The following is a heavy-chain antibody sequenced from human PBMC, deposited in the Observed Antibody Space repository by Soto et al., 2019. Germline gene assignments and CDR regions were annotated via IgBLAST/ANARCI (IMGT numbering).Heavy chain of an antibody. CDR3: ARDSSGWYGDAFDI. D-gene: IGHD6-19*01. Sequence: PGGSLRLSCAASGFTFSSYGMHWVRQAPGKGLEWVAVIWYDGSNKCYADSVKGRFTISRDNSKNTLYLQMNSLRAEDTAVYYCARDSSGWYGDAFDIWGQGTMVTVSS. V-gene: IGHV3-33*01. CDR2: IWYDGSNK. CDR1: GFTFSSYG. J-gene: IGHJ3*02.